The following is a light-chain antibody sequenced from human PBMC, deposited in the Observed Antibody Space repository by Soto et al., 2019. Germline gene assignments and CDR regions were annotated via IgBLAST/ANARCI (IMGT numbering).Light chain of an antibody. V-gene: IGKV1-39*01. J-gene: IGKJ4*01. CDR3: QQSLTTPLT. Sequence: DIQMTQSPSSLSASVGDRVTITCRANQSISIYLNWYQQKPGKAPKLLIYAASSLQSGVPSRFGGSGSGTDFTLTISSLQREDLATYYCQQSLTTPLTFGGGTKVEIK. CDR2: AAS. CDR1: QSISIY.